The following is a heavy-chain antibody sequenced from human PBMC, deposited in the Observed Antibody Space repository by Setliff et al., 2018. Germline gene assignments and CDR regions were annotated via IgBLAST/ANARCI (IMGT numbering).Heavy chain of an antibody. V-gene: IGHV3-11*01. CDR3: ARDLHFGSGTSPFYYYNGMDV. D-gene: IGHD3-10*01. Sequence: PGGSLRLSCAASGFTFSDYYMNWIRQAPGKGLESVSYISSSGSTIYSADSVKGRFTISRDNAKNSLYLQMNSLRAEDTAVYYCARDLHFGSGTSPFYYYNGMDVWGHGTTVTVSS. J-gene: IGHJ6*02. CDR1: GFTFSDYY. CDR2: ISSSGSTI.